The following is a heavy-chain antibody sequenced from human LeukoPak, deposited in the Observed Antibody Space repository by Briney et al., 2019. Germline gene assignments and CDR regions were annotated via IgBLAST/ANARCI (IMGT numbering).Heavy chain of an antibody. CDR3: ARECDDYGDYGDAFDI. J-gene: IGHJ3*02. Sequence: PSETLSLTCTVSGGSVSSGSYYWSWIRQPPGKGLEWIGYIYYSGSTNYNPSLKSRVTISVDTSKNQFSLKLSSVTAADTAVYYCARECDDYGDYGDAFDIWGQGTMVTVSS. D-gene: IGHD4-17*01. V-gene: IGHV4-61*01. CDR2: IYYSGST. CDR1: GGSVSSGSYY.